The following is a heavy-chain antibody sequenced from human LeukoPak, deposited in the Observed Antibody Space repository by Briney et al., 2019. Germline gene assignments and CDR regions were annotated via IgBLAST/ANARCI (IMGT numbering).Heavy chain of an antibody. J-gene: IGHJ6*02. D-gene: IGHD3-10*01. CDR1: GYTFTSYG. CDR3: ARGEMVRGVISADYYYYGMDV. V-gene: IGHV1-18*01. CDR2: ISAYNGNT. Sequence: SVKVSCKASGYTFTSYGISWVRQAPGQGLEWMGWISAYNGNTNYAQKLQGRVTMTTDTSTSTAYMEPRSLRSDDTAVYYCARGEMVRGVISADYYYYGMDVWGQGTTVTVSS.